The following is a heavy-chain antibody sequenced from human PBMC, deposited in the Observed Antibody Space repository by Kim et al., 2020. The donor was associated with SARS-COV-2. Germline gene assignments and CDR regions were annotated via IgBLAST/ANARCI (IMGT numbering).Heavy chain of an antibody. V-gene: IGHV4-31*03. CDR1: GGSISSGGYY. CDR3: ARENDYDRHKDAFDI. Sequence: SETLSLTCTVSGGSISSGGYYWSWIRQHPGKGLEWIGYIYYSGSTYYNPSLKSRVTISVDTSKNQFSLKLSSVTAADTAVYYCARENDYDRHKDAFDIWGQGTMVTVSS. J-gene: IGHJ3*02. CDR2: IYYSGST. D-gene: IGHD3-22*01.